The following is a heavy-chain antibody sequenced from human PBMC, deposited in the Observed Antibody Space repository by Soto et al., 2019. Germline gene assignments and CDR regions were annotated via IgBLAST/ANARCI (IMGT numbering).Heavy chain of an antibody. J-gene: IGHJ2*01. CDR2: IYYTGST. Sequence: LQTLSLTCPFSGVHIISYYWSWIRQPPGKGLEWIGYIYYTGSTNYNPSLKSRVTISVDTSKNQFSLQLSSVTAADTAVYYCANFNWDFDLWGRGTLVTVSS. CDR1: GVHIISYY. CDR3: ANFNWDFDL. V-gene: IGHV4-59*01.